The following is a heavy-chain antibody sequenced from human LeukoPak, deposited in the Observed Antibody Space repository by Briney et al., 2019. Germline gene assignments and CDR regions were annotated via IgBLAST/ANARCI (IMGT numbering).Heavy chain of an antibody. J-gene: IGHJ4*02. CDR3: ARLCVY. CDR1: GGSISSSSYY. CDR2: INYSGST. Sequence: KPSETLSLTCMVPGGSISSSSYYWGWIRQPPGKGLEWIGSINYSGSTYYNPSLKSRVTISVDTSKTQFSLKLSSVTAADTAVYYCARLCVYWVQGTLVTVSS. D-gene: IGHD3-10*02. V-gene: IGHV4-39*01.